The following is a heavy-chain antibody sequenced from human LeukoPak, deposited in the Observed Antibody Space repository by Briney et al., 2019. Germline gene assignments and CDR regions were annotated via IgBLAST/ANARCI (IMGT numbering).Heavy chain of an antibody. J-gene: IGHJ2*01. CDR1: GGSIISHY. D-gene: IGHD6-13*01. CDR3: ARVYYSRSYDYWYFDL. Sequence: SETLSLTCTVSGGSIISHYWSWIRQPPGKGLEWIGYIYYSGSTNYNPSLKSRVTISVDTSKNQFSLKLSSVTAADAAVYYCARVYYSRSYDYWYFDLWGRGTLVTVSS. V-gene: IGHV4-59*11. CDR2: IYYSGST.